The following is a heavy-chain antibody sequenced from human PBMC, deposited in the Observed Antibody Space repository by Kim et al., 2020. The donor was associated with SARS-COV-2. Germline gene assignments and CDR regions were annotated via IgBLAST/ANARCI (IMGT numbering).Heavy chain of an antibody. D-gene: IGHD1-1*01. CDR2: IKQDGSEK. CDR1: GFTFSSYW. V-gene: IGHV3-7*01. CDR3: AGWNDGGHYYYGMDV. Sequence: GGSLRLSCAASGFTFSSYWMSWVRQAPGKGLEWVANIKQDGSEKYYVDSVKGRFTISRDNAKNSLYLQMNSLRAEDTAVYYCAGWNDGGHYYYGMDVWGQGTTVTVSS. J-gene: IGHJ6*02.